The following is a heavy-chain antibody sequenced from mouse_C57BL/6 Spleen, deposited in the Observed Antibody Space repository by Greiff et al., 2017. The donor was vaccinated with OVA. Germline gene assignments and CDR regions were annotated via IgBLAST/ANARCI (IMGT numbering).Heavy chain of an antibody. D-gene: IGHD3-1*01. J-gene: IGHJ2*01. CDR1: GYSITSGYY. Sequence: EVKLVESGPGLVKPSQSLSLTCSVTGYSITSGYYWNWIRQFPGNKLEWMGYIRYDGSNNYNPSLKNRTSITRDTSNNQYFLKLNSVTTEDAVTYYCVRPCLSGDFDNWGQGTTLTVSS. V-gene: IGHV3-6*01. CDR2: IRYDGSN. CDR3: VRPCLSGDFDN.